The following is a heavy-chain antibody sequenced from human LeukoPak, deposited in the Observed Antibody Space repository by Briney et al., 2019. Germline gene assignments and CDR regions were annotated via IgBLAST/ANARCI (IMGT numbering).Heavy chain of an antibody. CDR3: TKVGDGHCSTTSCYGWFDP. J-gene: IGHJ5*02. CDR2: ISASGVST. V-gene: IGHV3-23*01. CDR1: GFTFTSLA. Sequence: HPGGSLRLSCAASGFTFTSLAMSWVRQAPGKGLEWVSAISASGVSTYYAKSVKGRFTISRDNSKNTLYLQMNSLRDEDTAVYHCTKVGDGHCSTTSCYGWFDPWGQGTLVTVSS. D-gene: IGHD2-2*01.